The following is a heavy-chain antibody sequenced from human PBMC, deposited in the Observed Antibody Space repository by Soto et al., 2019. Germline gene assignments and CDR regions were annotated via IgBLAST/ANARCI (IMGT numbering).Heavy chain of an antibody. CDR2: ISGSGGST. V-gene: IGHV3-23*01. CDR3: ARRGSGSYYDY. D-gene: IGHD1-26*01. Sequence: EVQLLESGGGLVQPGGSLRLSCAASGFTFSSYAMNWVRQAPGKGLEWVSVISGSGGSTYYADSVKGRFTISRDNYKNTLYLHMNSLRAEDTAVYYCARRGSGSYYDYWGQGTLVTVSS. J-gene: IGHJ4*02. CDR1: GFTFSSYA.